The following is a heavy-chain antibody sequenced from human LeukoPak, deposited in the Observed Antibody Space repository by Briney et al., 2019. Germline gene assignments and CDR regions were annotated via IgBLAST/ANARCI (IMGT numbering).Heavy chain of an antibody. CDR3: ARAGWIITSGIDY. CDR1: GYSISRGYY. CDR2: IYHTGST. D-gene: IGHD3-10*01. V-gene: IGHV4-38-2*01. J-gene: IGHJ4*02. Sequence: SETLSLTCGVSGYSISRGYYWAWIRQPPGKGLEWIGTIYHTGSTYYTPSLGSRVTISVDTSKNEFSLNLNSVTAAGTAVYYCARAGWIITSGIDYWGQGALVTVSS.